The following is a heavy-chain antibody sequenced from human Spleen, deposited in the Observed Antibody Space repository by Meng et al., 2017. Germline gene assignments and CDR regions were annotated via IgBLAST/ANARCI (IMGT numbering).Heavy chain of an antibody. CDR1: GFPFSRYG. CDR3: GRDRFDYNNRGDYYGVGV. CDR2: VWYDGNNK. D-gene: IGHD4-11*01. Sequence: GGSLRLSCAASGFPFSRYGMHWVRQAPGKGLEWVAVVWYDGNNKYYADSVNGRFTISRDNSENTLYLQMTSLGAEDTAVYYCGRDRFDYNNRGDYYGVGVWGQGTTVTVSS. J-gene: IGHJ6*02. V-gene: IGHV3-33*01.